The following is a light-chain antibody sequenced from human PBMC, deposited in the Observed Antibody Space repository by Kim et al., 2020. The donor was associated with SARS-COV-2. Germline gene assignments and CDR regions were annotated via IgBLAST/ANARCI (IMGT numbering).Light chain of an antibody. CDR1: SSNIGAGYD. Sequence: QRVTISCTGSSSNIGAGYDVHWYQQLPGTAPKLLISGNNNRPSGVPDRFSGSKSGTSASLAMTGLQAEDEADYYCQSYDSSLSGWVFGGGTQLTVL. V-gene: IGLV1-40*01. J-gene: IGLJ3*02. CDR3: QSYDSSLSGWV. CDR2: GNN.